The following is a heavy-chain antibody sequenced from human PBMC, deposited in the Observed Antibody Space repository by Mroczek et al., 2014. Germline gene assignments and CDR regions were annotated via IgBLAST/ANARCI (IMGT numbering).Heavy chain of an antibody. Sequence: QVQLVQSGGGVVQPGRSLRLSCAASGFTFSSYGMHWVRQAPGKGLEWVAVISYDGSNKYYADSVKGRFTISRDNSKNTLYLQMNSLRAEDTAVYYCAKAGQLTSYYYMDVWGTKGPRSPSP. V-gene: IGHV3-30*18. D-gene: IGHD6-6*01. CDR2: ISYDGSNK. CDR1: GFTFSSYG. J-gene: IGHJ6*03. CDR3: AKAGQLTSYYYMDV.